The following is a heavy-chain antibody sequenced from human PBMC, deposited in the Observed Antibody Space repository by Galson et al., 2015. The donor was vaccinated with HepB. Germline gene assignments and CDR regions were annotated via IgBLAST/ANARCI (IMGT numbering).Heavy chain of an antibody. V-gene: IGHV3-7*03. D-gene: IGHD2/OR15-2a*01. J-gene: IGHJ4*02. CDR3: ARESMAAYYFDY. CDR2: MKQDGSKK. Sequence: SLRLSCAASGFTLSSYWMSWIRQAPGKGLEWVANMKQDGSKKYYVDSVKGRFTISRDNAKNSLYLQMNSLRAEDTAVYYCARESMAAYYFDYWGQGTLVTVSS. CDR1: GFTLSSYW.